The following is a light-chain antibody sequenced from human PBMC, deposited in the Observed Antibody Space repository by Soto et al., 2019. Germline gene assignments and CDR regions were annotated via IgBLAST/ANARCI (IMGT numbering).Light chain of an antibody. Sequence: DIQMTQSPSTLSASVGDRVTITCRASQSISSWLAWYQQKPGKDPKLLIYGASSLESGVPSRFSGSGSVTEFTLTIDSLQPDDFATYFCQQYSSSSPTFGQGTKLEI. CDR3: QQYSSSSPT. V-gene: IGKV1-5*01. CDR2: GAS. CDR1: QSISSW. J-gene: IGKJ2*01.